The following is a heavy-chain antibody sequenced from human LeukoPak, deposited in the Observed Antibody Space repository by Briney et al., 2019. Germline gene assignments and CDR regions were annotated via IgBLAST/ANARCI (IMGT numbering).Heavy chain of an antibody. Sequence: PGGSLRLSCAASGFTFSSYSLNWVRQAPGKGLEWVSSITASSNYIYYADSVKGRFTISRDNAKNSLYLQMNSLKAEDTAVYYCARAVVYGDYQIFDYWGQGTLVTVSS. CDR1: GFTFSSYS. CDR3: ARAVVYGDYQIFDY. CDR2: ITASSNYI. D-gene: IGHD4-17*01. J-gene: IGHJ4*02. V-gene: IGHV3-21*01.